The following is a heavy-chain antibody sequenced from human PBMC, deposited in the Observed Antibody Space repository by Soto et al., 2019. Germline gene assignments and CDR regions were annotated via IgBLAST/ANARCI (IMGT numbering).Heavy chain of an antibody. Sequence: GGSLRLSCAASGFTFSSYSMNWVRQAPGKGLEWVSSISSSSSYIYYADSVKGRFTISRDNAKNSLYLKMNSLRAEDTAVYYCARYDGHIPKGRLIDYWGQGTLVTVSS. CDR1: GFTFSSYS. J-gene: IGHJ4*02. CDR2: ISSSSSYI. V-gene: IGHV3-21*01. CDR3: ARYDGHIPKGRLIDY. D-gene: IGHD2-21*01.